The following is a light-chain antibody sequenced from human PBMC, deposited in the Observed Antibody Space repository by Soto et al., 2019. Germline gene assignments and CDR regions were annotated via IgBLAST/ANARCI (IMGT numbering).Light chain of an antibody. CDR2: WAS. V-gene: IGKV4-1*01. CDR1: QSILYTPSNHNY. Sequence: DIVMTQSPDSLAVSLGERATINCKSSQSILYTPSNHNYLAWYQQKPGLPPKLLIYWASTRESGVPDRFSGSGSGTDFTLTISSLQAEDVAVYYCQQDYSSPPPTFGQGTRLEIK. CDR3: QQDYSSPPPT. J-gene: IGKJ5*01.